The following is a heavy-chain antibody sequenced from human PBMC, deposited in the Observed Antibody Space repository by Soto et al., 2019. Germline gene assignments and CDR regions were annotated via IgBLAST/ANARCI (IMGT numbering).Heavy chain of an antibody. D-gene: IGHD2-2*02. V-gene: IGHV4-4*02. CDR2: IYHSGST. CDR1: GGSISSSNW. CDR3: ASFRGYCSSTSCYIR. J-gene: IGHJ4*02. Sequence: KTSETLSLTCAVSGGSISSSNWWSWVRQPPGKGLEWSGEIYHSGSTNYNPSLKSRVTISVDKSKNQFSLKLSSVTAADTAVYYCASFRGYCSSTSCYIRWGQGTLVTVSS.